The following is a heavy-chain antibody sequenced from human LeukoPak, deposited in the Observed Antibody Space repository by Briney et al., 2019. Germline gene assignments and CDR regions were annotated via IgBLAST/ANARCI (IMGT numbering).Heavy chain of an antibody. V-gene: IGHV4-59*01. D-gene: IGHD4-17*01. CDR1: GGSTSTYY. Sequence: SETLSLTCTVSGGSTSTYYWSWLRQPPGKGREWLGYIHYSGTTNYNPSLNNRVTISVDTSKNQFSLKLSSVTAADTAVYYCARDSPTVTRLPPDCWGQGTLVTVSS. CDR3: ARDSPTVTRLPPDC. J-gene: IGHJ4*02. CDR2: IHYSGTT.